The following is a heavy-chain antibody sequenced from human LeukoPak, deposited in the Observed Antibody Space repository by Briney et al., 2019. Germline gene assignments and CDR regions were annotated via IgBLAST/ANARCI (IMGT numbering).Heavy chain of an antibody. CDR2: IWYDGSNK. CDR1: GFTFSSYG. D-gene: IGHD6-13*01. V-gene: IGHV3-33*01. J-gene: IGHJ4*02. CDR3: GRDLSSSSRTMDY. Sequence: GGSLRLSCAASGFTFSSYGMHWVRQAPGKGLEWVAVIWYDGSNKYYADSVKGRFTISRVNSKNTLYLQMNSLRAEDTAVYYCGRDLSSSSRTMDYWGQGTLVTVSS.